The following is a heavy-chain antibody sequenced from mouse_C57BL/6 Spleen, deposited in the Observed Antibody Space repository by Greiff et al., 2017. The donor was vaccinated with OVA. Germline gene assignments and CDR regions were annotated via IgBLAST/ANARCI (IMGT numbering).Heavy chain of an antibody. V-gene: IGHV1-53*01. Sequence: QVQLQQPGTELVKPGASVKLSCKASGYTFTSYWMHWVKQRPGHGLEWIGNINPSNGGTNYNEKFKSKATLTVDKSSSTAYMQLSSLTSEDSAVYYGARPADSSGYSFDDWGQGTTLTVSS. J-gene: IGHJ2*01. CDR1: GYTFTSYW. CDR3: ARPADSSGYSFDD. D-gene: IGHD3-2*02. CDR2: INPSNGGT.